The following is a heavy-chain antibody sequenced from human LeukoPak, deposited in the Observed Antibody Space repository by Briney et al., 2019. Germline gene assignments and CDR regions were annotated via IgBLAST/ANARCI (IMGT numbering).Heavy chain of an antibody. CDR3: ARPESPNDGFDI. Sequence: GESLKISCKGSGYSFTNYWVGWVRQMPGKGLEWMGIIYPGDSDTRYSPSFQGQVTISANKSISAAYLQWSSPKASDTAIYYCARPESPNDGFDIWGQGTMVTVSS. V-gene: IGHV5-51*01. CDR1: GYSFTNYW. CDR2: IYPGDSDT. J-gene: IGHJ3*02.